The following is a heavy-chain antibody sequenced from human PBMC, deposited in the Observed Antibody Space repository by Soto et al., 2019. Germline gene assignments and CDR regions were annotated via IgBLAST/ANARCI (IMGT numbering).Heavy chain of an antibody. D-gene: IGHD3-22*01. CDR3: ARHDSSGNYSGEFYMDA. CDR1: GGSISSSNW. Sequence: SETLSLTCAVSGGSISSSNWWSWVRQPPGKGLEWIGEIYHSGSTNYNPSLKSRVTISVDKSKNQFSLKLSSVTAADTAVYYCARHDSSGNYSGEFYMDARGQAITVTVS. J-gene: IGHJ6*02. CDR2: IYHSGST. V-gene: IGHV4-4*02.